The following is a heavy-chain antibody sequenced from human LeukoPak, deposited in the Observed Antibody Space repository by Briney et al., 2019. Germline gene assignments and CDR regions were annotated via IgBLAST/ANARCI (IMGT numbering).Heavy chain of an antibody. D-gene: IGHD3-9*01. CDR2: ISGSSGST. CDR3: AKGDFNILTGYSYYYYMDV. V-gene: IGHV3-23*01. J-gene: IGHJ6*03. CDR1: GFTFSSYG. Sequence: GGSLRLSCTASGFTFSSYGMNWVRQAPGKGLEWVSIISGSSGSTHYADSVKGRFTISRDNSKNTLYLQMNSLRAEDTAVYYCAKGDFNILTGYSYYYYMDVWGKGTTVTISS.